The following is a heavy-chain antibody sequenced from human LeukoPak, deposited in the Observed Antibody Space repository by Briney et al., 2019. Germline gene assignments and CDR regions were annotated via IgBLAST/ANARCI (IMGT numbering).Heavy chain of an antibody. D-gene: IGHD3-3*01. V-gene: IGHV4-59*12. CDR1: GGSISSYY. CDR2: IYYSGST. J-gene: IGHJ6*03. Sequence: SETLSLTCTVSGGSISSYYWSWIRQPPGKGLEWIGYIYYSGSTNYNPSLKSRVTISVDTSKNQFSLKLSSVTAADTAVYYCARRGYYDFWSATYYYYYYMDVWGKGTTVTVSS. CDR3: ARRGYYDFWSATYYYYYYMDV.